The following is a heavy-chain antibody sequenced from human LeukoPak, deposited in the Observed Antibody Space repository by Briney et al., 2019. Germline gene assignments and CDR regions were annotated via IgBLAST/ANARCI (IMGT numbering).Heavy chain of an antibody. V-gene: IGHV3-23*01. D-gene: IGHD6-13*01. CDR3: AKDRSSSWYGGWFDP. J-gene: IGHJ5*02. Sequence: PGGSLRLSCAASGFTFSSYAMSWVRQAPGKGLEWVSAISGSGGSTYYADSVKGRFTISRDNSKNTLYLQMNSLRAEDTAVYDGAKDRSSSWYGGWFDPWGQGTLVTVSS. CDR2: ISGSGGST. CDR1: GFTFSSYA.